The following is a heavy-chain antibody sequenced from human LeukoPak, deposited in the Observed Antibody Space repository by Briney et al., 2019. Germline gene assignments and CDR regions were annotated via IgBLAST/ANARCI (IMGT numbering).Heavy chain of an antibody. D-gene: IGHD3-10*01. CDR2: ISTGSSII. Sequence: GGSLRLSCEASGFTFNTYSMNWVRQAPGKGLEWVSYISTGSSIIYHADSVKGRFTISRDNSKNTLYLQMNSLRAEDTAVYYCAKEELLWFGELVLWFDPWGQGTLVTVSS. CDR1: GFTFNTYS. J-gene: IGHJ5*02. V-gene: IGHV3-48*01. CDR3: AKEELLWFGELVLWFDP.